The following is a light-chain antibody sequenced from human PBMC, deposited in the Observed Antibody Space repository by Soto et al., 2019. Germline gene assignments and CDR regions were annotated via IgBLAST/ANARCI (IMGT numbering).Light chain of an antibody. CDR1: QNVDRA. V-gene: IGKV3-15*01. CDR2: GAS. J-gene: IGKJ4*01. CDR3: QQYRHWPPLT. Sequence: EIVMTQSPATLSVSPGETATLSYRASQNVDRAVAWYQHKPGQAPRLLIVGASFRATGVPGRFSGGGSGTDFTLTISSLQSEDFAVYYCQQYRHWPPLTFGGGTAVEIK.